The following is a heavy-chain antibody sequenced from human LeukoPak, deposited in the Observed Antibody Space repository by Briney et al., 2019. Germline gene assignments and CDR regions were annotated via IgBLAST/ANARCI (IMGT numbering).Heavy chain of an antibody. V-gene: IGHV5-51*01. D-gene: IGHD6-13*01. CDR2: IYSGDSDT. CDR1: GFSFTNYW. Sequence: GESLKISCKGSGFSFTNYWIAWVRQMPGKGLEWMGIIYSGDSDTRYSPSFQGQATISADKSISTAYLQWSSLKASDTAMYYCARQSSSWYSFDPWGQGTLVTVSS. CDR3: ARQSSSWYSFDP. J-gene: IGHJ5*02.